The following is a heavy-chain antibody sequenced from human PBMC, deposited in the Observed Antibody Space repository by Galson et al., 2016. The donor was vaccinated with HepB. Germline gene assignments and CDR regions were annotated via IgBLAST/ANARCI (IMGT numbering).Heavy chain of an antibody. CDR2: LSFDGRNK. CDR3: ARAKFDYSDYEAADY. V-gene: IGHV3-30-3*01. CDR1: GFTFSSYA. J-gene: IGHJ4*02. D-gene: IGHD4-11*01. Sequence: SLRLSCAASGFTFSSYAMHWVRQAPGKGLEWVAGLSFDGRNKYYADSVKGRFTIPRDNSTNPLYLQMNSLRAEDTAVYYCARAKFDYSDYEAADYWGRGTLVTVSS.